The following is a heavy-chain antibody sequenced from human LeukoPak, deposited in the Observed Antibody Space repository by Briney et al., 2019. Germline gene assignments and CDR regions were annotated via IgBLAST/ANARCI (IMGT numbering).Heavy chain of an antibody. D-gene: IGHD3-22*01. CDR1: GYSISSGYY. V-gene: IGHV4-38-2*01. Sequence: KPSETLSLTCAVSGYSISSGYYWGWIRQPPGKGLEWIGIIYHSGSTYYNPSLKSRVTISVDTSKNQFSLKLSSVTAADTAVYYCAKSNRPKYYYDSSGSQGRYYFDYWGQGTLVTVSS. CDR3: AKSNRPKYYYDSSGSQGRYYFDY. CDR2: IYHSGST. J-gene: IGHJ4*02.